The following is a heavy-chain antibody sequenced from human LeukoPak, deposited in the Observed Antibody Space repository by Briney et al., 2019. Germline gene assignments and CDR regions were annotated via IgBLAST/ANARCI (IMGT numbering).Heavy chain of an antibody. D-gene: IGHD3-3*01. CDR2: INSDGSNT. V-gene: IGHV3-74*01. Sequence: GGSLRLSCGASGFTFSTSWMNWVRQAPGKGLVWVSQINSDGSNTNYADSVKGRFTISRDNAKNSLYLQMNSLRAEDTAVYYCARDREVFGDFDYWGQGTLVTVSS. CDR3: ARDREVFGDFDY. J-gene: IGHJ4*02. CDR1: GFTFSTSW.